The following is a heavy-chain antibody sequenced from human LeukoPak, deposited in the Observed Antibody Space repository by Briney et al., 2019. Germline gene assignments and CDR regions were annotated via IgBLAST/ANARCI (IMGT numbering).Heavy chain of an antibody. D-gene: IGHD2-2*03. CDR3: ARGGMDIVVAQNWFDP. Sequence: PSETLSLTCTVSGGSISSGGYYWSWIRQPPGKGLEWIGYIYHSGSTYYNPSLKSRVTISVDRSKNQFSLKLSSVTAADTAVYYCARGGMDIVVAQNWFDPWGQGTLVTVSS. CDR2: IYHSGST. V-gene: IGHV4-30-2*02. J-gene: IGHJ5*02. CDR1: GGSISSGGYY.